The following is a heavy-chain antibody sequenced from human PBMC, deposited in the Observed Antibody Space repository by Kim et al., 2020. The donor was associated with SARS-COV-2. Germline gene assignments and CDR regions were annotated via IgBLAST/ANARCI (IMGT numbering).Heavy chain of an antibody. CDR3: AREAANIDYFFDY. D-gene: IGHD3-16*01. J-gene: IGHJ4*02. Sequence: KYSPSLKSRVTISVDTSKNQFSLKLSSVTAADTAVYYCAREAANIDYFFDYWGQGTLVTVSS. V-gene: IGHV4-34*09.